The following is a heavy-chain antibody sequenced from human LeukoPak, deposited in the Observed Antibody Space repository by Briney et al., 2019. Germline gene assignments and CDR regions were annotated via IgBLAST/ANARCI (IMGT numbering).Heavy chain of an antibody. CDR1: GFPFRSYA. D-gene: IGHD4-23*01. CDR3: AKSPTVDAAFDI. J-gene: IGHJ3*02. V-gene: IGHV3-23*01. CDR2: ITDDEDT. Sequence: PGGSLRLSCVASGFPFRSYAMTWVRQTPGKGLESVSVITDDEDTYYADSVKGRFTISRDNSQNTVFLQMNSLRVEDTAVYYCAKSPTVDAAFDIWGQGTMVTVSS.